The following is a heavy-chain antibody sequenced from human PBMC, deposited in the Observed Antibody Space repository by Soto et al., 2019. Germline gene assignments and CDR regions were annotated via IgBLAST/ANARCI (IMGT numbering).Heavy chain of an antibody. Sequence: EVQLVESGGGLVQPGGSLRLSCAASGFTLRSYEMTWVRQAPGKGLEWLSYISSGGTTIYYADSVKGRFTISRDNAKNSLDLQMNSLRAEDTAVYYCASLRFLEWLPPGTMDVWGQGTTVTVTS. J-gene: IGHJ6*02. D-gene: IGHD3-3*01. CDR3: ASLRFLEWLPPGTMDV. CDR1: GFTLRSYE. V-gene: IGHV3-48*03. CDR2: ISSGGTTI.